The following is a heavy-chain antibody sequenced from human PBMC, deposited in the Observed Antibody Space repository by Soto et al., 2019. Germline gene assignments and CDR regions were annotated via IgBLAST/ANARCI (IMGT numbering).Heavy chain of an antibody. J-gene: IGHJ5*02. D-gene: IGHD1-26*01. CDR2: ISPYNGNT. V-gene: IGHV1-18*01. Sequence: ASVKVSCKASGYTFTSFGITWVRQAPGQGLEWMGWISPYNGNTNYAQKLQGRVTITTDTSTSTAYMELRSLRSDDTAVYYCARGGVSGSSVRWSDPWGQGTLVTVSS. CDR3: ARGGVSGSSVRWSDP. CDR1: GYTFTSFG.